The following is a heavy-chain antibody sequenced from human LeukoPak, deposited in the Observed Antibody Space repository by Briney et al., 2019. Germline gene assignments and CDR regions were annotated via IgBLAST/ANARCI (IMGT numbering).Heavy chain of an antibody. V-gene: IGHV3-74*01. J-gene: IGHJ2*01. Sequence: GGSLRLSCAASGFTFSSYWMHWVRQAPGKGLVWVSRINSDGSSTSYADSVKGRFTISRDNAKNTLYLQMNSLRAEDTAVYYCARGRPYFVVVTGRGYFDLWAVAPWSLSPQ. CDR1: GFTFSSYW. CDR3: ARGRPYFVVVTGRGYFDL. CDR2: INSDGSST. D-gene: IGHD2-21*02.